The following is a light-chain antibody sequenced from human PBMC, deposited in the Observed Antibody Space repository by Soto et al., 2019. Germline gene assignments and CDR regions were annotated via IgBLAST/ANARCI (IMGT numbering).Light chain of an antibody. V-gene: IGKV1-5*01. CDR3: QQYKSYWT. CDR2: DAS. J-gene: IGKJ1*01. Sequence: DIQMTQSPSSLSASAGERVTITCRASQSIRRSLNWYQQKPGKAPKLLISDASSLETGVPSRFSGSGSGTEFTLTINSLQPDDFATYYCQQYKSYWTFGQGTKVDIK. CDR1: QSIRRS.